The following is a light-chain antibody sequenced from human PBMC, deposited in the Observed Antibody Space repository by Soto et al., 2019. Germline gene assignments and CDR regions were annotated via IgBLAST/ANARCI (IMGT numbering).Light chain of an antibody. CDR2: QDN. J-gene: IGLJ1*01. Sequence: SNELTQPPSVSVSPGQTASITCSGDKLGDKYACWYQQKPGQSPVLVIYQDNKRPSGIPERFSGSNSGNTATLTISGTQAMDEADYYCQAWDSSTEVFGSGTKLTVL. CDR3: QAWDSSTEV. CDR1: KLGDKY. V-gene: IGLV3-1*01.